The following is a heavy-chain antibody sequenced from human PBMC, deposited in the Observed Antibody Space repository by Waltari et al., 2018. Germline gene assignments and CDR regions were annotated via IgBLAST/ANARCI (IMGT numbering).Heavy chain of an antibody. J-gene: IGHJ6*02. CDR3: ARRNYPYYYYGMDV. Sequence: QVQLVESGGGLVKPGGSLRLSCAASGFTFSDYSMSWIRQAQGKGRGWVSYSNSSGSTIYYADSVKGRFTISRDNAKNSLYLQMNSLGAEDTAVYYCARRNYPYYYYGMDVWGQGTTVTVSS. CDR1: GFTFSDYS. CDR2: SNSSGSTI. D-gene: IGHD1-1*01. V-gene: IGHV3-11*04.